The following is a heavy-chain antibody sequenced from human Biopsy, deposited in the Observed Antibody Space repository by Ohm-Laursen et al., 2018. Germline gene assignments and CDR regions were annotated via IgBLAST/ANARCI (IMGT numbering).Heavy chain of an antibody. CDR1: GFTFTQFF. CDR2: INPSGSTT. D-gene: IGHD6-19*01. V-gene: IGHV1-46*01. Sequence: GASVKVSCNASGFTFTQFFIHWIRQAPGQGLEWMGMINPSGSTTSYPQIFQGRVTMTRDTSKSTVYMELSSLRSADTAVYFCARNTGWYGDLYYFDYWGQGTLVTVSS. J-gene: IGHJ4*02. CDR3: ARNTGWYGDLYYFDY.